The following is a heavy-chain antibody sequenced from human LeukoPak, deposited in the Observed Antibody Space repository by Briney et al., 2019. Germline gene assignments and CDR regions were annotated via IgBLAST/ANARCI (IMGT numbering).Heavy chain of an antibody. CDR2: IYITGST. D-gene: IGHD6-13*01. Sequence: SETLSLTCTVSGGSISGYYWSWIRQPPGKGLEWIGHIYITGSTNYNPSLKSRVTMSVDTSKNQFSLRLTSVTAADTAVYYCARLYSSSWYGYYFDYWGQGTLVPVSS. CDR1: GGSISGYY. CDR3: ARLYSSSWYGYYFDY. J-gene: IGHJ4*02. V-gene: IGHV4-4*09.